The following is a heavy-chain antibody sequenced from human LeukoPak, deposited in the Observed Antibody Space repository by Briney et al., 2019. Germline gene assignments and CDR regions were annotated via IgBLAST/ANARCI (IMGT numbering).Heavy chain of an antibody. Sequence: GGSLRLSCAASGFTFSSYAMSWVRQAPGKGLEWVSAISGSGGGTYYADSVKGRFTISRDNSKNTLYLQMNSLRAEDTAAYYCAKCRYSYGDLDYWGQGTLVTVSS. CDR2: ISGSGGGT. D-gene: IGHD5-18*01. CDR1: GFTFSSYA. V-gene: IGHV3-23*01. J-gene: IGHJ4*02. CDR3: AKCRYSYGDLDY.